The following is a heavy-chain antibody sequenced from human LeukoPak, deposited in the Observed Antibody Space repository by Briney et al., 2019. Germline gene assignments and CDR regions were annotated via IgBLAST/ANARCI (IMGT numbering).Heavy chain of an antibody. CDR2: INPNGGGT. V-gene: IGHV1-2*02. D-gene: IGHD5-12*01. CDR3: ARGIEAGYDY. CDR1: GYTFTGYY. Sequence: ASVKVSCKASGYTFTGYYMHWVRQAPGQGLEWMGWINPNGGGTNYAQKFQGRVTMTRDTSISTAYMELSSLGSEDTAVYFCARGIEAGYDYWGQGTLVTVSS. J-gene: IGHJ4*02.